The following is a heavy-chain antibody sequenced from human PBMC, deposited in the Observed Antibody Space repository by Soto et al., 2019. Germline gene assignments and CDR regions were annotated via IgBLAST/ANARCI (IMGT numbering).Heavy chain of an antibody. Sequence: EVQLVESGGGLIQPGGSLRLSCAASGFNVSSNYMTWVRQAPGKGLEWVSLIYSGGSTYYANSVKGRFTISRDNSKNTRYLQLNSLRAEDTAVYYCARARGGLSVVTATYFDYWGQGTLVTVSS. CDR3: ARARGGLSVVTATYFDY. D-gene: IGHD2-21*02. J-gene: IGHJ4*02. CDR2: IYSGGST. CDR1: GFNVSSNY. V-gene: IGHV3-53*01.